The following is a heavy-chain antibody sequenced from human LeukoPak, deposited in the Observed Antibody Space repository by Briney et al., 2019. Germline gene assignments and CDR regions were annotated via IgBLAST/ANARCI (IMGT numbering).Heavy chain of an antibody. CDR3: ARVPLVEGPMEYYYYYGMDV. V-gene: IGHV3-30*03. CDR2: ISYDGSNK. Sequence: GGSLRLSCAASGFTFSSYSMNWVRQAPGKGLEWVAVISYDGSNKYYADSVKGRFTISRDNSKNTLYLQMNSLRAEDTAVYYCARVPLVEGPMEYYYYYGMDVWGQGTTVTVSS. CDR1: GFTFSSYS. J-gene: IGHJ6*02. D-gene: IGHD6-6*01.